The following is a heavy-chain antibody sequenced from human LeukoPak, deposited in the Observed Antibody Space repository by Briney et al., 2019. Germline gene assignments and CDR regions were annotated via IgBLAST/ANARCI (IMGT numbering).Heavy chain of an antibody. J-gene: IGHJ5*02. CDR1: GGSISSYY. D-gene: IGHD1-26*01. CDR3: AREEVGATLSNWFDP. CDR2: IYYSGST. V-gene: IGHV4-59*01. Sequence: SETLSLTCTVSGGSISSYYWSWIRQPPGKGLEWIGYIYYSGSTNYNPSLKSRVTISVDTSKNQFSLKLSSVTAADTAVYYCAREEVGATLSNWFDPWGQGTLVTVSS.